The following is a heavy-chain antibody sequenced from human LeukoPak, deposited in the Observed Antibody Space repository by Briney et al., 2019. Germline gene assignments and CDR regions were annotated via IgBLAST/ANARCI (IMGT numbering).Heavy chain of an antibody. Sequence: GGSLRLSCAASGFTFSSYSMNWVRQAPGKGLEWVSSISSISSYIYYADPVKGRFTISGDNAKNSLYLQMNSLRAEDTAVYYCARGLGSGYFDYWGQGTLVTVSS. CDR1: GFTFSSYS. D-gene: IGHD2-15*01. CDR3: ARGLGSGYFDY. CDR2: ISSISSYI. J-gene: IGHJ4*02. V-gene: IGHV3-21*01.